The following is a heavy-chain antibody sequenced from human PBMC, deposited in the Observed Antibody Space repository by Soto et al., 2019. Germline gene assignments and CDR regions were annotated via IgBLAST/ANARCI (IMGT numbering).Heavy chain of an antibody. Sequence: TSETLSLTCAVYGGSFSGYYWGWVRQPPGKGLEWIRNIYYSGSTYYNPSLKSRVTMSVDTSKNQFSLKLTSVNTADTAIYYCTRGGDPYKTGHWGQGTLVTVSS. CDR2: IYYSGST. V-gene: IGHV4-34*01. CDR3: TRGGDPYKTGH. D-gene: IGHD3-9*01. CDR1: GGSFSGYY. J-gene: IGHJ4*02.